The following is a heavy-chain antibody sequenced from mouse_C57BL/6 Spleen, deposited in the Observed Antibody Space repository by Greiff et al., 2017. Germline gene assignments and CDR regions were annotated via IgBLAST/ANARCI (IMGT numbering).Heavy chain of an antibody. J-gene: IGHJ2*01. Sequence: EVQLQQPGAELVKPGASVKLSCKASGFNINDYWMHWVKQRTGQGLEWIGRIDPEDGETKYAPKFKGKATITADTSSNTAYLQLSSLTSEDTAVYSCASTWDPYLDYWGQGPTLTVSS. CDR2: IDPEDGET. CDR1: GFNINDYW. CDR3: ASTWDPYLDY. V-gene: IGHV14-2*01. D-gene: IGHD4-1*01.